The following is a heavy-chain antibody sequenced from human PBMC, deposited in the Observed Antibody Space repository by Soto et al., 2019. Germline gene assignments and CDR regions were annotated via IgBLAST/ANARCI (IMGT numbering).Heavy chain of an antibody. D-gene: IGHD6-6*01. CDR3: ARADLIAARPTGGFWFDP. CDR2: ISSSSSYT. J-gene: IGHJ5*02. Sequence: QVQLVESGGGLVKPGGSLRLSCAASGFTFSDYYMSWIRQAPGKGLEWVSYISSSSSYTNYADSVKGRFTISRDNAKNSLYLQMNSLRAEDTAVYYCARADLIAARPTGGFWFDPWGQGTLVTVSS. V-gene: IGHV3-11*06. CDR1: GFTFSDYY.